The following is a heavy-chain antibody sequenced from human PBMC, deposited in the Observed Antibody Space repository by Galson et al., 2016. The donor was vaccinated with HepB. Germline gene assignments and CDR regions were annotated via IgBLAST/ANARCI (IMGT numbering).Heavy chain of an antibody. V-gene: IGHV1-69*13. CDR2: IIPMLGAA. D-gene: IGHD6-19*01. J-gene: IGHJ6*02. CDR1: GGPISTNA. Sequence: SVKVSCKASGGPISTNAIVWVRQAPGQGLEWMGGIIPMLGAANYAQKFQGRVTITADESTSTAYMELSSLRSDDTAVYFCAREGEFLASVADPNYALDVWGQGTTVTVSS. CDR3: AREGEFLASVADPNYALDV.